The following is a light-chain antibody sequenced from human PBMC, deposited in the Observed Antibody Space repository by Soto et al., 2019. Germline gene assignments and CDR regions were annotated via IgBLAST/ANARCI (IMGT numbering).Light chain of an antibody. CDR3: SSYTSSSTLV. V-gene: IGLV2-14*01. CDR2: EVS. CDR1: SSDVGAYNY. Sequence: QSALTHPASVSGSPGQSITISCTGTSSDVGAYNYVSWYQQHPGKAPKLMIYEVSNRPSGVSNRFSGSKSGNTASLTISGLQAEDEADYYCSSYTSSSTLVFGGGTQLTVL. J-gene: IGLJ2*01.